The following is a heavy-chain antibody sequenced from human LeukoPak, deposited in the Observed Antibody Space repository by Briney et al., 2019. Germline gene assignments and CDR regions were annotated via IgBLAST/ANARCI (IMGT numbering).Heavy chain of an antibody. CDR1: VGTFSSSA. J-gene: IGHJ6*02. D-gene: IGHD5-18*01. CDR2: IIPALNIT. CDR3: ARDQGLTAPPPYGLDV. Sequence: ASVKVSCKTSVGTFSSSAITWVRQAPGQGLEWMGRIIPALNITSYAQKFQGRVTITADTSTSTAYMELSSLRSEETAVYYCARDQGLTAPPPYGLDVWGQGTTVTVSS. V-gene: IGHV1-69*04.